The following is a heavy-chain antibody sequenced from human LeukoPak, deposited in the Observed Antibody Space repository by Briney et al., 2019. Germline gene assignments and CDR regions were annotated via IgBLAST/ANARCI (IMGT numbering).Heavy chain of an antibody. CDR1: GYSFTSYW. CDR2: IDPSDSLT. Sequence: GESLKISFKGSGYSFTSYWITWVRQMPGKGLEWMGRIDPSDSLTDYSPSFQGHVTISTDKSISTAYLQWSSLKASDTAMYYCARHLYSTGWYYFDYWGQGTQVTVSS. CDR3: ARHLYSTGWYYFDY. D-gene: IGHD6-19*01. J-gene: IGHJ4*02. V-gene: IGHV5-10-1*01.